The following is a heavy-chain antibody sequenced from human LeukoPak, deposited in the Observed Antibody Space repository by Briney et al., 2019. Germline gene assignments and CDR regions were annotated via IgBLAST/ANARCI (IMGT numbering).Heavy chain of an antibody. CDR2: IYSSGTT. D-gene: IGHD6-19*01. V-gene: IGHV4-39*01. Sequence: SETLSLTCTVSGYSISGNSFCWGWIRQPPGKGLGWIGSIYSSGTTYYNPSLKSRVTISVDTSKNQFSLRLSSVTAADTAVFYCARSAYGSGWLDYWGQGTLVTVSS. J-gene: IGHJ4*02. CDR3: ARSAYGSGWLDY. CDR1: GYSISGNSFC.